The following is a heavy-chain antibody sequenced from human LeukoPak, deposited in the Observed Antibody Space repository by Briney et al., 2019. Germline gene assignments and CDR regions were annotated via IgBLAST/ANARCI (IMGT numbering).Heavy chain of an antibody. CDR2: INPNSGGT. CDR3: ARSRITMIVVVPHFDY. D-gene: IGHD3-22*01. V-gene: IGHV1-2*06. Sequence: ASVKVSCKASGYTFTGYYMHWVRQAPGQGLEWMGRINPNSGGTNYAQKFQGRVAMTRDTSISTAYMELSRLRSDDTAVYYCARSRITMIVVVPHFDYWGQGTLVTVSS. J-gene: IGHJ4*02. CDR1: GYTFTGYY.